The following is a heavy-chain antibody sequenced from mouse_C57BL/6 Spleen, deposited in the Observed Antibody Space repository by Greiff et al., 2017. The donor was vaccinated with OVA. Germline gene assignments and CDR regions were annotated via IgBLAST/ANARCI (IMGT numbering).Heavy chain of an antibody. V-gene: IGHV1-77*01. CDR3: AREGGLVRLRGNYFDY. D-gene: IGHD3-2*02. CDR2: IGPGSGST. J-gene: IGHJ2*01. CDR1: GYTFTDYY. Sequence: VQLQQSGAELVKPGASVKISCKASGYTFTDYYINWVKQRPGQGLEWIGKIGPGSGSTYYNEKFKGKATLTADKSSSTAYMQLSSLTSEDSAVYFCAREGGLVRLRGNYFDYWGQGTTLTVSS.